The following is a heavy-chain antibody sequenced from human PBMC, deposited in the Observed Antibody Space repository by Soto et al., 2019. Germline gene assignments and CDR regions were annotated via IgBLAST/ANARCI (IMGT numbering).Heavy chain of an antibody. Sequence: PGGSLRLSCAASGFTFSSYAMHWVRQAPGKGLEWVAVISYDGSNKYYADSVKGRFTISRDNSKNTLYLQMSSLRAEETAVYYCARDASVGSFDYWGQGTLVTVSS. CDR2: ISYDGSNK. V-gene: IGHV3-30-3*01. CDR3: ARDASVGSFDY. D-gene: IGHD2-15*01. CDR1: GFTFSSYA. J-gene: IGHJ4*02.